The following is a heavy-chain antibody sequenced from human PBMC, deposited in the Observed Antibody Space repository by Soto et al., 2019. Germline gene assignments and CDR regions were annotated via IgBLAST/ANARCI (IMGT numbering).Heavy chain of an antibody. CDR3: AKYMITFGGVIVMPFDY. CDR1: GFTFSSYA. Sequence: GGSLRLSCAASGFTFSSYAMSWVRQAPGKGLEWVSAISGSGGSTYYADSVKGRFTISRDNSKNTLYLQMNSLRAEDTAVYYCAKYMITFGGVIVMPFDYWGQGTLVTVSS. D-gene: IGHD3-16*02. J-gene: IGHJ4*02. CDR2: ISGSGGST. V-gene: IGHV3-23*01.